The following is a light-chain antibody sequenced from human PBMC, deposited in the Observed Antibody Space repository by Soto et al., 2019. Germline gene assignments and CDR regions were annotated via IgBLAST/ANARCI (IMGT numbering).Light chain of an antibody. V-gene: IGKV1-12*01. J-gene: IGKJ4*01. CDR3: QQTNSFPLT. CDR1: QGIRSW. Sequence: DTQMTQSPSSVSASVGDRVTITCRASQGIRSWLAWYQQKPGKAPNLLIYDASSLLSGVPSRFTGSGSGTDFILSISSLQPEDFATYYCQQTNSFPLTFGGGTKVEIK. CDR2: DAS.